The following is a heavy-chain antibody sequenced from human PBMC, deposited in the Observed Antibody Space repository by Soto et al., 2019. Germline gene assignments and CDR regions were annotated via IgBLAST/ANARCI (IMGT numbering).Heavy chain of an antibody. CDR1: SGSINSSNW. CDR3: SGDPHCNTTSCPFDY. J-gene: IGHJ4*02. CDR2: IYRSGNT. Sequence: PSETLSLTCTVSSGSINSSNWWSWVRQPPGKGLEWIGEIYRSGNTNYNPSVKSRVTMFLDKSKNQISLVLTSVTAADTAVYFCSGDPHCNTTSCPFDYWGQGNLVTVSS. V-gene: IGHV4-4*02. D-gene: IGHD1-26*01.